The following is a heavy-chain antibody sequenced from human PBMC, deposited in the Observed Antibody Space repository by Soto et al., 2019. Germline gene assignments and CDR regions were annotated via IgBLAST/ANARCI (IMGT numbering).Heavy chain of an antibody. D-gene: IGHD2-2*01. CDR3: ARDRGSKSYYYYGMDV. Sequence: QVQLVESGGGVVQPGRSLRLSCAASGFTFSSYAMHWVRQAPGKGLEWVAVISYDGSNKYYADSVKGRFTISRDNSKNTLDLQMNSLRAEDTAVYYCARDRGSKSYYYYGMDVWGQGTTVTVSS. V-gene: IGHV3-30-3*01. CDR1: GFTFSSYA. CDR2: ISYDGSNK. J-gene: IGHJ6*02.